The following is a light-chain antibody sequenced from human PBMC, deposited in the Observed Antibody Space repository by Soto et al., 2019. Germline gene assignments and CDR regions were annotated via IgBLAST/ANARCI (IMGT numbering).Light chain of an antibody. J-gene: IGLJ1*01. CDR3: ASWDDSLNGLV. V-gene: IGLV1-44*01. Sequence: QSVLTQPPSASGTPGQRVTISCSGSSSNIGSNTVNWYQQLPGTAPKLLIYNNNQRPSGVPDRFSGSKSGTSASLAISELQSEDVAYYYCASWDDSLNGLVFGTGTQLTVL. CDR2: NNN. CDR1: SSNIGSNT.